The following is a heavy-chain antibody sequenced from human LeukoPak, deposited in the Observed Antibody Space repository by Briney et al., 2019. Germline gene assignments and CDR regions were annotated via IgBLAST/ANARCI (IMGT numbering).Heavy chain of an antibody. CDR2: KSYDGSNK. CDR1: GFTFSSYA. V-gene: IGHV3-30-3*01. J-gene: IGHJ4*02. Sequence: GSSMRLSCAASGFTFSSYAMHWVRQAAGKELEWVAVKSYDGSNKYYAYSVKGRFTISRDNSNNTLYLQMNSLRAEDTAVYYCARPYYVWGSYRYKGTEYYFDYWGQGTLVTVSS. CDR3: ARPYYVWGSYRYKGTEYYFDY. D-gene: IGHD3-16*02.